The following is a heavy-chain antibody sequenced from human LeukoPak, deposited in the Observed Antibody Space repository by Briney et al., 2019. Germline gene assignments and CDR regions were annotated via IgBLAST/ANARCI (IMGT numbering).Heavy chain of an antibody. CDR3: ARGGSYLSAFDI. J-gene: IGHJ3*02. V-gene: IGHV3-23*01. CDR2: ISGAVGNT. Sequence: GGSLRLSCAASGFTFSSYAMSWVRQAPGKGLEWVSTISGAVGNTHYADSVKGRFTISRDNSKNTLYLQMNSLRAEDTAVYYCARGGSYLSAFDIWGQGTMVTVSS. CDR1: GFTFSSYA. D-gene: IGHD1-26*01.